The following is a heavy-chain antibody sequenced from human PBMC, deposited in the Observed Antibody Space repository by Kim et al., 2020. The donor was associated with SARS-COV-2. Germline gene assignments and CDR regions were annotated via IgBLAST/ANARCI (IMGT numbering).Heavy chain of an antibody. CDR3: AVLGIYYDHDP. CDR1: GGSIRSTNHY. Sequence: SETLSLTCTVSGGSIRSTNHYWGWIRQPPGKGLEWIGNILYTGSTYYNPSLKSRVTISVDMSKNKFSLKLSSVTAADTAVYYCAVLGIYYDHDPCGQGTL. J-gene: IGHJ5*02. CDR2: ILYTGST. V-gene: IGHV4-39*01. D-gene: IGHD3-22*01.